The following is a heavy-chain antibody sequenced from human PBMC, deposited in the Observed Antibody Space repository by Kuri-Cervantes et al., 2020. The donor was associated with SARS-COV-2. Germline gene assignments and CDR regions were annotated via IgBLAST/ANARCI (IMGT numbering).Heavy chain of an antibody. CDR1: GFTFDDYG. J-gene: IGHJ4*02. CDR3: ARAPSGSPTEF. V-gene: IGHV3-20*04. D-gene: IGHD1-26*01. CDR2: INWNGGST. Sequence: GGSLRLSCAASGFTFDDYGMSWVRQAPGKGLEWVSGINWNGGSTGYADSVKGRFTISRDNAKNTLYLQMNSLRVEDTAVYFCARAPSGSPTEFWGQGTLVTVSS.